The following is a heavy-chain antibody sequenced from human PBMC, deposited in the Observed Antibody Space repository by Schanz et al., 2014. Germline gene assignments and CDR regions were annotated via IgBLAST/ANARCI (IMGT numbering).Heavy chain of an antibody. V-gene: IGHV3-48*01. CDR2: IDGKSTTV. Sequence: VQLVESGGGVVQFGRSLRLSCVASGFTFSSNHMSWVRQAPGKGLEWLSYIDGKSTTVYYADSVKGRFTVSRDNARNSLYLHMNTLGAEDTAVYYCAKDSTHIDIVLVPTAIDYWGQGTLXTVSS. D-gene: IGHD2-2*01. CDR3: AKDSTHIDIVLVPTAIDY. CDR1: GFTFSSNH. J-gene: IGHJ4*02.